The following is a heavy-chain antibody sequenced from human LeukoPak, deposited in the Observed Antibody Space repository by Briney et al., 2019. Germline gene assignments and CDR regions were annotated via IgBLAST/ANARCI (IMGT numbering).Heavy chain of an antibody. V-gene: IGHV3-30*18. Sequence: GGSLRLSCAASGFTFSSYGMHWVRQAPGKGLDWVAVISFDISNKYYADSVKGRFTISRDNSKRTLFLQMNSLRAEDTAIYYCAKVAKFYYGSESYYFFEHWGQGTPVTASS. CDR2: ISFDISNK. D-gene: IGHD3-10*01. J-gene: IGHJ4*02. CDR3: AKVAKFYYGSESYYFFEH. CDR1: GFTFSSYG.